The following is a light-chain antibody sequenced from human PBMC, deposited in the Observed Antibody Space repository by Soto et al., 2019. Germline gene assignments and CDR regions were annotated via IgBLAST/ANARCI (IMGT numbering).Light chain of an antibody. J-gene: IGLJ2*01. CDR1: SSNIGSNY. CDR3: AAWDDSLIAVV. Sequence: QSVLTQPPSASGTPGQRVTISCSGSSSNIGSNYVYWYQQFPGSAPKLLIYRNDQRPSEVPDRFSGSKSGTSASLAISGPRSEDEADYYCAAWDDSLIAVVFGGGTKLTVL. CDR2: RND. V-gene: IGLV1-47*01.